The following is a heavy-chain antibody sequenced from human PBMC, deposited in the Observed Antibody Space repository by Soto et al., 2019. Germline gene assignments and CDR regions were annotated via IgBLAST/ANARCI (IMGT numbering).Heavy chain of an antibody. Sequence: SVKVSCKASGGTFSSYAISWVRQAPGQGLEWMGWISPNFGKTNYAQKLQGRVTMTTDKSTSTAYMELRSLRSDDTAVYYCARDYPYYYDSSGYHYFDYWGQGTLVTVSS. D-gene: IGHD3-22*01. CDR1: GGTFSSYA. CDR3: ARDYPYYYDSSGYHYFDY. V-gene: IGHV1-69*05. CDR2: ISPNFGKT. J-gene: IGHJ4*02.